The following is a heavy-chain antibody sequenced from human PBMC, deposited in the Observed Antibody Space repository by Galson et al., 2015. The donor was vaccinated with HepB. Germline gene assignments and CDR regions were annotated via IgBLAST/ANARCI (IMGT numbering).Heavy chain of an antibody. CDR2: ISSNGYMI. D-gene: IGHD3-10*01. Sequence: SLRLSCAASGFTFGAYAMNWVRQAPGKGLEWISYISSNGYMIYYAESVKGRFTVSRDNARDPLYLQMNSLRVEDTAVYYCARDDALSSWFFDSWGQGILVTVSS. V-gene: IGHV3-48*03. J-gene: IGHJ4*02. CDR1: GFTFGAYA. CDR3: ARDDALSSWFFDS.